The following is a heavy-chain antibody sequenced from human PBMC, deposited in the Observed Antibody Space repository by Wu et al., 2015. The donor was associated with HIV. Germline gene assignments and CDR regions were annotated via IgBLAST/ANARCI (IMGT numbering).Heavy chain of an antibody. CDR2: INPNSGGT. J-gene: IGHJ5*02. V-gene: IGHV1-2*02. CDR3: ARGRYYDSSGYQGWFDP. D-gene: IGHD3-22*01. CDR1: GYTFTGYY. Sequence: QVQLVQSGAEVKKPGASVKVSCKASGYTFTGYYMHWVRQAPGQGLEWMGWINPNSGGTNYAQKFQGRVTMTRDTSISTAYMELSRLRSDDTAVYYCARGRYYDSSGYQGWFDPWGQGTLVTVSS.